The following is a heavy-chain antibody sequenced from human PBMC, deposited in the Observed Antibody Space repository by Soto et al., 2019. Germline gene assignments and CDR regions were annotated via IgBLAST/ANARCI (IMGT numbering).Heavy chain of an antibody. CDR1: GYTFTSYA. Sequence: GASVKVSCKASGYTFTSYAMHWVRQAPGQRLEWMGWINAGNGNTKYSQKFQGRVTITRDTSASTAYMGLSSLRSEDTAVYYCARGRTRPRSVDYWGQGTLVTVSS. V-gene: IGHV1-3*01. D-gene: IGHD1-1*01. CDR2: INAGNGNT. CDR3: ARGRTRPRSVDY. J-gene: IGHJ4*02.